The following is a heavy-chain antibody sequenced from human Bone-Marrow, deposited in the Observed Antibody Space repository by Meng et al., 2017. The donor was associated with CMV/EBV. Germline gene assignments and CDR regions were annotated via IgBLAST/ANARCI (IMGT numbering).Heavy chain of an antibody. Sequence: GGSLRLSCAASGFTFSSYEMNWVRQAPGKGLEWVSYISSSGSTIYYADSVKGRFTISRDNAKNSLYLQMNSLRAEDTAVYYCARGNIAVAGTGSDYWGQGTLVTVSS. CDR2: ISSSGSTI. CDR3: ARGNIAVAGTGSDY. V-gene: IGHV3-48*03. J-gene: IGHJ4*02. D-gene: IGHD6-19*01. CDR1: GFTFSSYE.